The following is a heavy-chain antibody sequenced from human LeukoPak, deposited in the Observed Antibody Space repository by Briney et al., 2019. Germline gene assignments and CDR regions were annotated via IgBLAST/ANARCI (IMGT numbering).Heavy chain of an antibody. CDR1: GGSISSYY. CDR2: IYYSGST. D-gene: IGHD3-10*01. Sequence: SETLSLTCTVSGGSISSYYWSWIRQPPGKGLEWIGYIYYSGSTNYNPSLKSRVTISVDTSKNQFSLKLSSVTAADTAVYYCARVVTMVRGTSSLFDYWGQGTLVTASS. CDR3: ARVVTMVRGTSSLFDY. V-gene: IGHV4-59*01. J-gene: IGHJ4*02.